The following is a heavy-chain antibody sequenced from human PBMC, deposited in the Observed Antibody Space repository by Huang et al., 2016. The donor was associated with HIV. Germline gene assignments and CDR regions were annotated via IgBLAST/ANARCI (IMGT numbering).Heavy chain of an antibody. Sequence: QIALKESGPTLVKPTQTLTLTCTFSGFSLTTPGVSVGWIRQPPGKALEWLALIYSDDDKRYSPSLKSRLTIAKDTARKQVVLTMTKMAPVDTATYYCANSVGPFDYWGQGTLVTVSS. CDR3: ANSVGPFDY. J-gene: IGHJ4*02. CDR1: GFSLTTPGVS. CDR2: IYSDDDK. D-gene: IGHD2-15*01. V-gene: IGHV2-5*02.